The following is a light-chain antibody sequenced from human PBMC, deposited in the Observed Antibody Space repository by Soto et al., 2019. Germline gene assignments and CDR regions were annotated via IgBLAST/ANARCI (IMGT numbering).Light chain of an antibody. V-gene: IGLV2-23*03. CDR2: EGS. CDR3: CSYAGSSTFDVV. Sequence: QSVLTQPASVSGSPGQSITISCTGTSSDVGSYNLVSWYQQRPGKAPKLMIYEGSKRPSGVSNRFSGSKSGNTASLTISGLQAEDEADYYCCSYAGSSTFDVVFGGGTKLTVL. J-gene: IGLJ2*01. CDR1: SSDVGSYNL.